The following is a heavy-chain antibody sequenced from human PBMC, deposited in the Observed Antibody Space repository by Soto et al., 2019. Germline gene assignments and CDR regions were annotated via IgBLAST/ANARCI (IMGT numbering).Heavy chain of an antibody. D-gene: IGHD4-17*01. Sequence: GESLKISCKGSGYTFTNYWIIWVRQMPGKGLEWMGRIDPTDSYPKYSPSFQGHVTISGDKSIRTAYLQWSSLRASDTAMYYCARLRAKVFDTWDQGTLVTVSS. CDR3: ARLRAKVFDT. CDR2: IDPTDSYP. CDR1: GYTFTNYW. J-gene: IGHJ4*01. V-gene: IGHV5-10-1*01.